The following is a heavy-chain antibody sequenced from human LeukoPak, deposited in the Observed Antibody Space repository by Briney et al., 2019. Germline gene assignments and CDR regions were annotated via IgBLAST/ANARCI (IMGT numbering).Heavy chain of an antibody. CDR3: ARGGPQGYSYAV. Sequence: PSPYLSLICAVSGPSISSGGYSWCWFRQPPATALRWIGYIYHSGSTYYNPSLKSRVTISVDRSKNQFSLKLSSVTAADTAVYYCARGGPQGYSYAVWGQGTLVTVSS. CDR1: GPSISSGGYS. J-gene: IGHJ4*02. D-gene: IGHD5-18*01. CDR2: IYHSGST. V-gene: IGHV4-30-2*01.